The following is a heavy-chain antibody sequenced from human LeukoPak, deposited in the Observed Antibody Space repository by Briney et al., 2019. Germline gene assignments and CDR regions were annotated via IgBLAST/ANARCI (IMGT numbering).Heavy chain of an antibody. J-gene: IGHJ3*02. CDR2: IDWDDDK. CDR1: GFSLSTSGMC. Sequence: SGPALVKPTQTLTLTCTFSGFSLSTSGMCVSWVRQPPGKALEWLALIDWDDDKYYSTSLKTRLTISKDTSKNQLVLTMTNMDPVDTATYYCARIRTSQYAFDIWGQGTMVTVSS. D-gene: IGHD2-2*01. CDR3: ARIRTSQYAFDI. V-gene: IGHV2-70*20.